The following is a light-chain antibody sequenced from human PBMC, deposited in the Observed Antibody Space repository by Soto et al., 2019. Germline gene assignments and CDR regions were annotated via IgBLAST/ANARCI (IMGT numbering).Light chain of an antibody. CDR2: QVT. V-gene: IGLV2-8*01. J-gene: IGLJ1*01. CDR1: SSDVGAYNY. Sequence: QSALTQTPSASGSPGQSVTISCTGTSSDVGAYNYVSWYQQHPGKAPKLLLYQVTKRPSGVPDRFSASKSGNTASLTVSGLQAEDEADYYCSSKAGNTFDVFGTGTKVTVL. CDR3: SSKAGNTFDV.